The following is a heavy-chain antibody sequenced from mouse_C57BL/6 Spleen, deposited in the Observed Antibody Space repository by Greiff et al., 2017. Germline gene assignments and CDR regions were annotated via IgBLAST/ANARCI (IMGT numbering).Heavy chain of an antibody. J-gene: IGHJ2*01. CDR2: IYPGSGNT. CDR3: AREVTTTGFDY. V-gene: IGHV1-76*01. D-gene: IGHD2-2*01. Sequence: QVQLQQSGAELVRPGASVKLSCKASGYTFTAYYINCVKQRPGQGLELIARIYPGSGNTYYNEKFKGKATLTAEKSSSTAYMQLSSLTSEDSAVYFCAREVTTTGFDYWGQGTTLTVSS. CDR1: GYTFTAYY.